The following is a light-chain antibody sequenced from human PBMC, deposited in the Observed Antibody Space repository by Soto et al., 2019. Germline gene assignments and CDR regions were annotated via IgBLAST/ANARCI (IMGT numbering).Light chain of an antibody. J-gene: IGLJ1*01. CDR2: EVS. CDR3: SSHRGSISFYV. CDR1: SSDVGVYNY. V-gene: IGLV2-14*01. Sequence: QSALTQPASVSGSPGQSITISCTGTSSDVGVYNYVSWYQQHPGKAPKLVISEVSNRPSGVSNRFSGSKSGNTASLTISGLQAEDEADYYCSSHRGSISFYVFGTGTKVTVL.